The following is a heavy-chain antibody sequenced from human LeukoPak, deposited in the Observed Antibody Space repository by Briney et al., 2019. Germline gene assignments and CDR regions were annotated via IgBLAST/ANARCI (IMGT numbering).Heavy chain of an antibody. CDR3: AKRGVVIRVILVGFHKEAYYFDS. V-gene: IGHV3-23*01. J-gene: IGHJ4*02. D-gene: IGHD3-10*01. CDR2: ISDRGRRT. Sequence: GGSLRLSCAVSGITLSNYGMSWVRQAPGKGLEWVAGISDRGRRTNYADSVKGRFTISRDNSKNTLYLQMSSLRAEDTAVYFCAKRGVVIRVILVGFHKEAYYFDSWGQGALVTVSS. CDR1: GITLSNYG.